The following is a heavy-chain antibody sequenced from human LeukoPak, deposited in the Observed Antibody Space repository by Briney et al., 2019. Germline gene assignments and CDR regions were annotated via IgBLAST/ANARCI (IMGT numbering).Heavy chain of an antibody. CDR3: ARSLGSLRGPLR. V-gene: IGHV4-39*01. D-gene: IGHD3-10*01. CDR2: IYYSGST. J-gene: IGHJ4*02. Sequence: SETLSLTCTVSGGSISSSSYYWSWIRQPPGKGLEWIGSIYYSGSTYYNPSLKSRVTISVDTSKNQFSLKLSSVTAADTAVYYCARSLGSLRGPLRWGQGTLVTVSS. CDR1: GGSISSSSYY.